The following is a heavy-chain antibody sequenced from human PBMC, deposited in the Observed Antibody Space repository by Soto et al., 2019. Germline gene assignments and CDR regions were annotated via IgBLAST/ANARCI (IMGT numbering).Heavy chain of an antibody. CDR2: ISAYNGNT. CDR1: GYTFTSYG. Sequence: ASVKVSCKASGYTFTSYGISWVRQAPGQGLEWMGWISAYNGNTNYAQKLQGRVTMTTDTSTSTAYMELRSLRSDDTAVYYCARNGYCSGGSCYSIYYYYGMDVWGQGTTVTVSS. D-gene: IGHD2-15*01. CDR3: ARNGYCSGGSCYSIYYYYGMDV. J-gene: IGHJ6*02. V-gene: IGHV1-18*01.